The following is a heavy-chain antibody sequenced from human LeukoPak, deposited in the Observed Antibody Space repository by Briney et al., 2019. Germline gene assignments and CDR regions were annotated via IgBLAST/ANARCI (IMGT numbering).Heavy chain of an antibody. V-gene: IGHV4-59*01. CDR2: IYYSGST. J-gene: IGHJ4*02. CDR1: GGSISSYS. Sequence: SETLSLTCTVSGGSISSYSWSWIRQPPGKGLEWIGYIYYSGSTNYNPSLESRVTISIDTSKNQFSLKLSSVTAADTAVYYCATHPPKLCTGGSCSDYWGQGTLVTVSS. CDR3: ATHPPKLCTGGSCSDY. D-gene: IGHD2-15*01.